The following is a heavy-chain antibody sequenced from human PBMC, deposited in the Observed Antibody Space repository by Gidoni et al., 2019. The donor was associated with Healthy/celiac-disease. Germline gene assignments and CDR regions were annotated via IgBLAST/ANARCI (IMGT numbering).Heavy chain of an antibody. Sequence: HVQLPQWGPGLLKPSETLSPTCAVHGGSFRGYYWSWIRQPPGKGLEWIGEINHSGSTHYNPSLKSLVTISVDTSKNQFSLKLSSVTAADTAVYYCARGRGRRLGELSLLGYWGQGTLVTVSS. D-gene: IGHD3-16*02. CDR2: INHSGST. V-gene: IGHV4-34*01. CDR3: ARGRGRRLGELSLLGY. CDR1: GGSFRGYY. J-gene: IGHJ4*02.